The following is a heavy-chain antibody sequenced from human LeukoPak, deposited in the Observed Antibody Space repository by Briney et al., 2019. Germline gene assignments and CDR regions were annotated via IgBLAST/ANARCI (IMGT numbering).Heavy chain of an antibody. CDR2: IYYSGST. CDR3: ASLDCSSTSCYGDYYMDV. V-gene: IGHV4-59*01. J-gene: IGHJ6*03. Sequence: SETLSLTCTVSGGSISSCYWSWIRQPPGKGLEWIGYIYYSGSTNYNPSLKSRVTISVDTSKNQFSLKLSSVTAADTAVYYCASLDCSSTSCYGDYYMDVWGKGTTVTVSS. CDR1: GGSISSCY. D-gene: IGHD2-2*01.